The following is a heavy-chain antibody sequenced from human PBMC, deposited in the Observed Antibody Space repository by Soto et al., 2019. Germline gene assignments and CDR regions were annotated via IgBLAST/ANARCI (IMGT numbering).Heavy chain of an antibody. V-gene: IGHV4-4*02. J-gene: IGHJ6*02. CDR1: GDSISSSNW. D-gene: IGHD3-16*01. Sequence: PSETLSLTCAVSGDSISSSNWWSWVRQPPGKGLEWVGEIYQSGSTNYNPSLKSRDTKSVDKSKKQFSLKLSSVTAAYTAVYYCARIPFGYYGMDVWGQGTTVTVSS. CDR3: ARIPFGYYGMDV. CDR2: IYQSGST.